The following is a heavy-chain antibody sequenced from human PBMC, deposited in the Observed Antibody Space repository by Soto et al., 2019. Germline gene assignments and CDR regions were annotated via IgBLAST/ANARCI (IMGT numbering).Heavy chain of an antibody. CDR2: IYYSGST. CDR3: ARQLGYDCWSGPGLYYYMDD. Sequence: SETLSLTCTVSGGSISSSSYYWGWIRQPPGKGLEWIGSIYYSGSTYYNPSLKSRVTISVDTSKNQFSLKLSSVTAADTAVYYCARQLGYDCWSGPGLYYYMDDWGKGTTVTVSS. J-gene: IGHJ6*03. V-gene: IGHV4-39*01. D-gene: IGHD3-3*01. CDR1: GGSISSSSYY.